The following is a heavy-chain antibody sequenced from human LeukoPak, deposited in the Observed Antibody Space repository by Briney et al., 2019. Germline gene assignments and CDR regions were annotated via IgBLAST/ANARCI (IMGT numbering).Heavy chain of an antibody. CDR1: GFTFSSYS. CDR3: AREGIAAAADAFDI. V-gene: IGHV3-21*01. J-gene: IGHJ3*02. D-gene: IGHD6-13*01. Sequence: GGSLRLSCAASGFTFSSYSMNWVRQAPGKGLEWVSSISSSSSYIYYADSVKGRSTISRDNAKNSLYLQMNSLRAEDTAVYYCAREGIAAAADAFDIWGQGTMVTVSS. CDR2: ISSSSSYI.